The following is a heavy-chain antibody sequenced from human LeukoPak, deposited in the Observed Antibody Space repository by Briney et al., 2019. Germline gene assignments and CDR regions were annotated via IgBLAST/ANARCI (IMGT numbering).Heavy chain of an antibody. CDR3: AKEIRGYSYGYCDY. CDR1: GFTFSSYA. J-gene: IGHJ4*02. D-gene: IGHD5-18*01. Sequence: GGSLGLSCAASGFTFSSYAMSWVRQAPGKGLEWVSAISGSGGSTYYADSVKGRFTISRDNSKNTLYLQMNSLRAEDTAVYYCAKEIRGYSYGYCDYWGQGTLVTVSS. CDR2: ISGSGGST. V-gene: IGHV3-23*01.